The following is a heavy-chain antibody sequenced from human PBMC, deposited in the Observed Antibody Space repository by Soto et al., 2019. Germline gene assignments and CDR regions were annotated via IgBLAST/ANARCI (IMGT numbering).Heavy chain of an antibody. CDR3: ARDSGPYCSSTSCEEIYNWFDP. Sequence: PSETLSLTCTVSGGSISIGDYYWSWIRHPPGKGLEWIGYIYYSGSTYYNPSLKSRVTISVDTSKNQFSLKLSSVTAADTAVYYCARDSGPYCSSTSCEEIYNWFDPWGQGTLVTVSS. CDR2: IYYSGST. V-gene: IGHV4-30-4*01. D-gene: IGHD2-2*01. CDR1: GGSISIGDYY. J-gene: IGHJ5*02.